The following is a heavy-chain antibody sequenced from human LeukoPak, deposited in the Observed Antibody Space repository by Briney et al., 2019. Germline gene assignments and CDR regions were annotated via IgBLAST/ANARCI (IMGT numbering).Heavy chain of an antibody. CDR2: IYPGDSDT. J-gene: IGHJ4*02. Sequence: GESLKISCKGSGYSFTSYWIGWVRQMSGKGLEWIGIIYPGDSDTRYSPSFQGHVTISADKSISTAYLQWSSLKASDTAMYYCASQISSSWYGGFDYWGQGTLVTVSS. CDR3: ASQISSSWYGGFDY. D-gene: IGHD6-13*01. CDR1: GYSFTSYW. V-gene: IGHV5-51*01.